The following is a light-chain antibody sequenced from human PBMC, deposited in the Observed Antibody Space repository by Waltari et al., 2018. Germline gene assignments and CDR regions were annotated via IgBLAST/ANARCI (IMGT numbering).Light chain of an antibody. V-gene: IGKV1-5*01. J-gene: IGKJ4*01. CDR3: QQYNSYSTLT. CDR2: DAS. CDR1: QSISSR. Sequence: DIQMTQSPSTLSASVGDRVTTTCRASQSISSRLAWYQQKPGKAPKLLIYDASSLESGVPSRFSGSGSGTEFTLTISSLQPDDFATYYCQQYNSYSTLTFGGGTKVEIK.